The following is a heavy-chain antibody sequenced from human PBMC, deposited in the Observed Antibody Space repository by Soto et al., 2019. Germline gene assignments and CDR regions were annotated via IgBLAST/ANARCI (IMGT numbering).Heavy chain of an antibody. V-gene: IGHV4-31*02. Sequence: SETLSLTCSVSGVSVSSDIYYWSWIRHHPGKGLEWIGYIYYSGNTYYNPSLGGRVTTSLDTSKNHFSLRLRSVTPADTAVYYCARYPVVVVPAANYGSDVWGQGTTVTVSS. CDR3: ARYPVVVVPAANYGSDV. J-gene: IGHJ6*02. CDR2: IYYSGNT. D-gene: IGHD2-2*01. CDR1: GVSVSSDIYY.